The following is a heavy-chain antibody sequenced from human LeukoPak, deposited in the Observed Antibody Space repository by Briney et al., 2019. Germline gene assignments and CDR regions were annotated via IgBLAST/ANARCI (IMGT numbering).Heavy chain of an antibody. D-gene: IGHD3-10*01. Sequence: SETLSLTCTVSGGSISSSSYYWGWIRQPPGKGLEWIGSIYYSGSTYYNPSLKSRVTISVDTSKSQFSLKLSSVTAADTAVYYCASRTYYYGSGNFWGQGTLVTVSS. J-gene: IGHJ4*02. CDR2: IYYSGST. V-gene: IGHV4-39*01. CDR3: ASRTYYYGSGNF. CDR1: GGSISSSSYY.